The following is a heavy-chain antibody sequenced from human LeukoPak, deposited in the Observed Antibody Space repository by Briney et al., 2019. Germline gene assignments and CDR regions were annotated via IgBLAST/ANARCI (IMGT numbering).Heavy chain of an antibody. CDR2: IDNNGGTT. CDR3: VIYYDSSGYYDY. CDR1: GFTFSSYA. V-gene: IGHV3-64D*06. Sequence: GGPLRLSCSASGFTFSSYAMHWVRQAPGKGLEYVSAIDNNGGTTYYADSVKGRFTISRDNSKNTLYLQMSSLRAEDTAVYYCVIYYDSSGYYDYWGQGTLVTVSS. D-gene: IGHD3-22*01. J-gene: IGHJ4*02.